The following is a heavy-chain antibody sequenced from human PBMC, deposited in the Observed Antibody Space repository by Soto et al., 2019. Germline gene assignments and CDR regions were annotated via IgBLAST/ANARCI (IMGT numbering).Heavy chain of an antibody. Sequence: SETLSLTCTVSGGSISSGGYYWSWIRQHPGEGLEWIGYIYYSGSTYYNPSLKSRVTISVDTSKNQFSLKLSSVTAADTAVYYCARSTRGQKYYFDYWGQGTLVTVSS. J-gene: IGHJ4*02. CDR2: IYYSGST. D-gene: IGHD1-1*01. CDR1: GGSISSGGYY. V-gene: IGHV4-31*03. CDR3: ARSTRGQKYYFDY.